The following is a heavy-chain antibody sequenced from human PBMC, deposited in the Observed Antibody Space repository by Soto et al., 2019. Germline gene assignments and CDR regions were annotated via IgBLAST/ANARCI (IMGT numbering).Heavy chain of an antibody. CDR1: GYTFASYG. CDR2: FNTYNGNT. J-gene: IGHJ4*02. CDR3: ARAQTPAEGDY. V-gene: IGHV1-18*01. Sequence: QVQLVQSGAEVKKPGASLKVSCKASGYTFASYGLTWVRQAPGQGLEWMGWFNTYNGNTNYAQKFQGRATMTTDASTSTAHTELRSLRTGVTAGYYCARAQTPAEGDYWGQGPVVTAPS.